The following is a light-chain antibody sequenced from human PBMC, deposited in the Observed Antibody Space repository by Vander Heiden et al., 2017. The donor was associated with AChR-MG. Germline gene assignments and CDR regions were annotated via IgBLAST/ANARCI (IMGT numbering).Light chain of an antibody. J-gene: IGLJ1*01. CDR1: SSNIGSNT. Sequence: QSVLTPPPSASGTPGQRVTISCSGSSSNIGSNTVNWYQQLPGTAPKLLIYSNNQRPSGVPDRFSGSNSGTSASLAISGLQSEDEADYYCAAWDDSLNGPYVFGTGTKVTVL. CDR3: AAWDDSLNGPYV. CDR2: SNN. V-gene: IGLV1-44*01.